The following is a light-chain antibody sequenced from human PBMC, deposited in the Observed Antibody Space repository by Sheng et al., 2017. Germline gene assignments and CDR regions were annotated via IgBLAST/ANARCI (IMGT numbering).Light chain of an antibody. J-gene: IGKJ4*01. CDR1: QSVSTY. V-gene: IGKV3-15*01. CDR2: GAS. CDR3: QQYDKWPLP. Sequence: ETVMTQSPVTLSVSPGESATLSCRTSQSVSTYLAWYQQKPGQAPRLLIYGASTRATGIPARFSGSGSGTDFTLTISSLQSEDFAVYYCQQYDKWPLPFGGGTKVEIK.